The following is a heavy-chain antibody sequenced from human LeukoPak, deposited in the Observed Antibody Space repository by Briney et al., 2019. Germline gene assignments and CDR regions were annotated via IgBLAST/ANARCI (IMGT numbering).Heavy chain of an antibody. Sequence: GESLKISCEASGHSFTNHWIGWVRQMPGKGLEWMGIINLGDSDTKYSPSFQGQVTISLDKSISTAYLRWRSLKASDTAMYYCARRRYSGSPNWFDPWGQGTLVTVSS. CDR2: INLGDSDT. CDR3: ARRRYSGSPNWFDP. J-gene: IGHJ5*02. D-gene: IGHD1-26*01. CDR1: GHSFTNHW. V-gene: IGHV5-51*01.